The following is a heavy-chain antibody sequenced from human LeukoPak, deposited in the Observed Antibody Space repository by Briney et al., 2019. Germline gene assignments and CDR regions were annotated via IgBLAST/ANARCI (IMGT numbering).Heavy chain of an antibody. V-gene: IGHV1-2*02. CDR2: INPYSGGT. CDR1: GFTFTSFG. D-gene: IGHD6-13*01. J-gene: IGHJ4*02. CDR3: ARDDVSNWSSDFDY. Sequence: ASVKVSCKASGFTFTSFGFSWVRQAPGQGLEWMGWINPYSGGTNYAQDFQGRVTMTRDTSINTAYMELSSLRSDDTAVYYCARDDVSNWSSDFDYWGQGTLVTVSS.